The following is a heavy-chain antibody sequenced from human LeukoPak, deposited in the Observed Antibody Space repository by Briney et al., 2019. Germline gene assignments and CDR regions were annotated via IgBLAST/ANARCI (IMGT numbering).Heavy chain of an antibody. D-gene: IGHD3-10*01. CDR2: ISGSGGST. CDR1: GFAFNSYA. CDR3: AKDPFKYYYGSGSYYDY. V-gene: IGHV3-23*01. Sequence: GGSLRLSCAASGFAFNSYAMSWVRQAPGKGLEWVSAISGSGGSTYYADSVKGRFTISRDNSKNTLYLQMNSLRAEDTAVYYCAKDPFKYYYGSGSYYDYWGQGTLVTVSS. J-gene: IGHJ4*02.